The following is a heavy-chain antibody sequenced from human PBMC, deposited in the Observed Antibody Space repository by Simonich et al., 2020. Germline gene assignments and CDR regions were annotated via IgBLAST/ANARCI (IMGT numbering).Heavy chain of an antibody. J-gene: IGHJ3*02. Sequence: QVHLVQSGAEVKKPGASVKVSCKASGYTFTGYYMHWVRQAPGQGLEWRGWINPNSGGTNYAQKIQGRVTMTRDTSISTAYMELSGLRSDDTAVYYCARPRITIFGVVKGAFDIWGQGTMVTVSS. CDR2: INPNSGGT. D-gene: IGHD3-3*01. V-gene: IGHV1-2*02. CDR1: GYTFTGYY. CDR3: ARPRITIFGVVKGAFDI.